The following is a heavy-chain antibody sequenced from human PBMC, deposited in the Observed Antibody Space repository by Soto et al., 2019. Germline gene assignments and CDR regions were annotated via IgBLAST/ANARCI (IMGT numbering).Heavy chain of an antibody. J-gene: IGHJ3*02. CDR1: GYTFTGYY. CDR2: INPNSGGT. V-gene: IGHV1-2*02. Sequence: GASVKVSCKASGYTFTGYYMHWVRQAPGQGLEWMGWINPNSGGTNYAQKFQGRVTMTRDTSISLAYMELSRLRSDETAVYYCAKEKPAITMIVVGSGGAPFDIWGQGTMVTVSS. D-gene: IGHD3-22*01. CDR3: AKEKPAITMIVVGSGGAPFDI.